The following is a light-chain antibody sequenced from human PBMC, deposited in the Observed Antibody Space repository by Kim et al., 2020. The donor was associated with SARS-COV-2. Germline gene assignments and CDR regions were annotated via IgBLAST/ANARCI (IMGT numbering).Light chain of an antibody. Sequence: AALGDRVTITYRASQSVISFLAWYQQKPGKAPDHLLSNAASSESGVPPRFCGGGSGTDFTLTISSLQPDDLSTYYCQQYDSCPCTFGQGTKVDIK. CDR1: QSVISF. J-gene: IGKJ1*01. CDR2: NAA. V-gene: IGKV1-5*03. CDR3: QQYDSCPCT.